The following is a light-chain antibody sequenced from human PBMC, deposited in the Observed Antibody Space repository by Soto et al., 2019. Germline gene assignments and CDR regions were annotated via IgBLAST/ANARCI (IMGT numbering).Light chain of an antibody. CDR3: LQRSDWLT. V-gene: IGKV3-11*01. CDR2: GAS. J-gene: IGKJ4*01. Sequence: EIVLTQSPATLSLSPGERATLSCSASQSVSSYLAWYQHKPGQAPRLLIYGASNRATGVPARFSGSGSGTDFTLTISSLEPEDFAVYYCLQRSDWLTFGGGTKVEIK. CDR1: QSVSSY.